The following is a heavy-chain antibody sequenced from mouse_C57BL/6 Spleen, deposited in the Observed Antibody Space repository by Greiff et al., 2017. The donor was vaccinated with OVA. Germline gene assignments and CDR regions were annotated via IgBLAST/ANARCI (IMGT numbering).Heavy chain of an antibody. CDR3: ARYTPYSNYFDY. J-gene: IGHJ2*01. D-gene: IGHD2-5*01. CDR1: GYTFTDYY. V-gene: IGHV1-76*01. Sequence: QVQLQQSGAELVRPGASVKLSCKASGYTFTDYYINWVKQRPGQGLEWIARIYPGSGNTYYNEKFKGKATLTAEKSSSTAYMQLSSLTSEDSAVYFCARYTPYSNYFDYWGQGTTLTVSS. CDR2: IYPGSGNT.